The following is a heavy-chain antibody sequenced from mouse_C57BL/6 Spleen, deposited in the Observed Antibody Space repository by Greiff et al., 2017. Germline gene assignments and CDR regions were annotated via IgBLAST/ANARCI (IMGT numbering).Heavy chain of an antibody. V-gene: IGHV1-61*01. D-gene: IGHD1-1*01. CDR1: GYTFTSYW. CDR2: IYPSDSET. Sequence: VQLQQPGAELVRPGSSVKLSCKASGYTFTSYWMDWVKQRPGQGLEWIGNIYPSDSETHYNQKFKDKATLTVDKSSSTAYMQLSSLTSEDSAVYYCARSDYYGSAAYWGQGTLVTVSA. J-gene: IGHJ3*01. CDR3: ARSDYYGSAAY.